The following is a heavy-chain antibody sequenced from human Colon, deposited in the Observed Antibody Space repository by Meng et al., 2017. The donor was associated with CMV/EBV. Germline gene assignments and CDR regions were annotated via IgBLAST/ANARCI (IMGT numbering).Heavy chain of an antibody. CDR3: AKKLNWGIDY. D-gene: IGHD7-27*01. CDR2: IRYDGSNK. CDR1: GFTFSSYG. J-gene: IGHJ4*02. Sequence: GGSLRLSCAASGFTFSSYGMHWVRQAPGKGLEWVAFIRYDGSNKYYADSVKGRLTISRDNSKNTLYLKMNSLRAEDTAVYYCAKKLNWGIDYWGQGTLVTVSS. V-gene: IGHV3-30*02.